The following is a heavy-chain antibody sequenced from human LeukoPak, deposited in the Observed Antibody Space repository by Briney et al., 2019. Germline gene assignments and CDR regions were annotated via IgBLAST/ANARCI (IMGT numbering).Heavy chain of an antibody. V-gene: IGHV3-74*01. CDR3: AKSGLNRFDY. J-gene: IGHJ4*02. D-gene: IGHD2-15*01. Sequence: GGSLRLSCAASGFTFSSYWMHWVRQAPGKGLVWVSRINSDGSSTSYADSVKGRFTISRDNSKNTLYLQMNSLRAEDTAIYYCAKSGLNRFDYWGQGTLVTVST. CDR1: GFTFSSYW. CDR2: INSDGSST.